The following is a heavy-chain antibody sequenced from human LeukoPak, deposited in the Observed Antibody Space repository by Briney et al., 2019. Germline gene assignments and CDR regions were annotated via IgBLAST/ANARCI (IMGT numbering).Heavy chain of an antibody. J-gene: IGHJ4*02. CDR2: IYYSGST. CDR1: GGSISSYY. D-gene: IGHD3-22*01. Sequence: SETLSLTCTVSGGSISSYYWSWIRQPPGKGLEWIGYIYYSGSTNYNPSLKSRVTISVDTSKNQFSLKLSSVTAADTAVYYCARRSSSSGYYYWGQGTLVTVSS. CDR3: ARRSSSSGYYY. V-gene: IGHV4-59*01.